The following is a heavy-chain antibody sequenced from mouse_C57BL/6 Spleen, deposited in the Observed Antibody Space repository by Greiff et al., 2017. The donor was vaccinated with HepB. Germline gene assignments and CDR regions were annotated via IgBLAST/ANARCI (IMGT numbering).Heavy chain of an antibody. CDR3: SRDPLYSNYVPYAMDY. CDR2: ISDGGSYT. V-gene: IGHV5-4*01. D-gene: IGHD2-5*01. CDR1: GFTFRSYA. J-gene: IGHJ4*01. Sequence: DVQLVESGGGLVKPGGSLKLSCAASGFTFRSYAVSWVRQTPEKRLEWVATISDGGSYTYYPDNVKGRFTISRDNAKNNLYLQMSHLKSADTAMYYCSRDPLYSNYVPYAMDYWGQGTSVTVSS.